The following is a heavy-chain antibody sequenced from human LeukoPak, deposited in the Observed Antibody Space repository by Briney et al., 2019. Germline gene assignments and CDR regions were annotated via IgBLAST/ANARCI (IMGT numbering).Heavy chain of an antibody. D-gene: IGHD3-9*01. CDR3: ARRNYDILTGYYNDYFDY. CDR1: GSRFTSYW. J-gene: IGHJ4*02. CDR2: IYPSDADA. V-gene: IGHV5-51*01. Sequence: GESLKISSKASGSRFTSYWIGWGRQMPGKGLEWVGIIYPSDADARYSPSFQGQVTISADKSINTAYLQWSSLKGSDTAMYYCARRNYDILTGYYNDYFDYWGQGTLVTVSS.